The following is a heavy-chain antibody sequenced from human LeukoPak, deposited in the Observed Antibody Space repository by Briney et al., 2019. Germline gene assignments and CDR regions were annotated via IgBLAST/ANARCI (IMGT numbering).Heavy chain of an antibody. D-gene: IGHD6-6*01. CDR3: ARVDSTSPHELDY. CDR2: INPNSGGT. V-gene: IGHV1-2*02. J-gene: IGHJ4*02. CDR1: RYTFTDYF. Sequence: ASVKVSCKASRYTFTDYFMHWVRQAPGQRLEWMGWINPNSGGTNYAQKFQGRVTMTRDMSTNTVYMELSSLRSEDTAVYYCARVDSTSPHELDYWGQGTLVTVSS.